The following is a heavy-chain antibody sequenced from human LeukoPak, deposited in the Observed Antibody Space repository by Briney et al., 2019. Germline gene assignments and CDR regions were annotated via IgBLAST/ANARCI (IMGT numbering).Heavy chain of an antibody. CDR1: GYTFTGYY. CDR2: IIPILGIA. CDR3: ARDLYRSGGSVDY. D-gene: IGHD2-15*01. Sequence: SVKVSCKASGYTFTGYYMHWVRQAPGQGLEWMGRIIPILGIASYAQKFQGRVTITADKSTSTAYMELSSLRSEDTAVYYCARDLYRSGGSVDYWGQGTLVTVSS. V-gene: IGHV1-69*04. J-gene: IGHJ4*02.